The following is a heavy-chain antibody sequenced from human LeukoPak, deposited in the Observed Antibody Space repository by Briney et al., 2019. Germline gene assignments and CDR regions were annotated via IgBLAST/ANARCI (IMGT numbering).Heavy chain of an antibody. J-gene: IGHJ5*02. CDR3: ARDGNRNWFDP. CDR1: GGSISSGGYY. CDR2: IYYSGST. D-gene: IGHD1-26*01. Sequence: SQTLSLTCTVSGGSISSGGYYWSWIRQHPGKGLEWIWYIYYSGSTYYNPSLKSRVTISVDTSKNQFSLKLSSVTAADTAVYYCARDGNRNWFDPWGQGTLVTVSS. V-gene: IGHV4-31*03.